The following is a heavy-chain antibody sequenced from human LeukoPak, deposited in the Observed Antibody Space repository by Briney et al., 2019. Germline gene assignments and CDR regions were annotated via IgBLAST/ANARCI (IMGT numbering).Heavy chain of an antibody. Sequence: GGSLGLSCAASGFTFSSYAMSWVRQAPGKGLEWVSAISGSGGSTYYADSVKGRFTISRDNSKNTLYLQMNSLRAEDTAVYYCAKRAAAGTYYYYYSMDVWGQGTTVTVSS. CDR2: ISGSGGST. J-gene: IGHJ6*02. V-gene: IGHV3-23*01. CDR1: GFTFSSYA. D-gene: IGHD6-13*01. CDR3: AKRAAAGTYYYYYSMDV.